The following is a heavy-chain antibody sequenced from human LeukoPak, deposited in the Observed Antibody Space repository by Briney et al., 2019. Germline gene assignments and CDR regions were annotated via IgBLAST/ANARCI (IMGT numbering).Heavy chain of an antibody. CDR2: IGISSGNT. J-gene: IGHJ4*02. D-gene: IGHD5-24*01. CDR1: GFRFSEYS. V-gene: IGHV3-48*01. CDR3: ARDYKYAFDN. Sequence: GGSLRLSCAASGFRFSEYSENWVRQAPGKGLEWISYIGISSGNTNYADSVKGRFTISGDKAKNSLYLQMNSLRVEDTAVYYCARDYKYAFDNWGQGTLVTVSS.